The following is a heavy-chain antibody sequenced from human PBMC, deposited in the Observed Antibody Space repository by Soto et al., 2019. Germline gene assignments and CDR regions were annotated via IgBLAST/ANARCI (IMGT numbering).Heavy chain of an antibody. Sequence: VESLKISCNGSGYSFTSYWIGWVRQMPGKGLEWMGIIYPGDSDTRYSPSFQGQVTISADKSISTAYLQWSSLKASDTAMYYCARHAAIDSYYYYYYGMDVWGQGTTVTVSS. V-gene: IGHV5-51*01. CDR2: IYPGDSDT. CDR1: GYSFTSYW. J-gene: IGHJ6*02. CDR3: ARHAAIDSYYYYYYGMDV.